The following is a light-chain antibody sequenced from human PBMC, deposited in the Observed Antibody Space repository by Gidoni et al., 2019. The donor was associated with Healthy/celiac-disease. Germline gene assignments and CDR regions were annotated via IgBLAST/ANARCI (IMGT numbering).Light chain of an antibody. CDR2: DAS. J-gene: IGKJ2*01. Sequence: EIVLTQSPATLSLSPGERATLSCRASQSVSSYLAWYQQKPGQAPRLLIYDASNRATGIPARFSGSGSGTDFTLTISSLEPEDFAVYYCQQHNNWDTFGQGTKLEIK. V-gene: IGKV3-11*01. CDR3: QQHNNWDT. CDR1: QSVSSY.